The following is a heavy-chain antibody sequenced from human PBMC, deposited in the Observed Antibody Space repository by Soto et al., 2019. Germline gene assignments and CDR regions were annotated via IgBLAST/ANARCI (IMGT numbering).Heavy chain of an antibody. CDR2: IIPIFGTA. J-gene: IGHJ6*02. V-gene: IGHV1-69*13. D-gene: IGHD6-13*01. CDR1: GGTFSSYA. CDR3: ARRAADEDYYYYGMDV. Sequence: GASVKVSCKASGGTFSSYAISWVRQAPGQGLEWMGGIIPIFGTANYAQKFQGRVTITADESTSTAYMELSSLRSEDTAVYYCARRAADEDYYYYGMDVWGQGTTVTVYS.